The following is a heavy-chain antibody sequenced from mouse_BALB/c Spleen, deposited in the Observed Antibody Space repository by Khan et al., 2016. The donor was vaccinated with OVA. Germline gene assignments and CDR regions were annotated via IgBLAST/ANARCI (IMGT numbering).Heavy chain of an antibody. Sequence: QVQLKQSGPGLVAPSQNLYITCTVSGFSLSDYGVSWIRQPPGKGLEWLGVIWGGGSTYYNSALKSRLSISKDNSKSQAFLKMSSLQSDDTAMFYCAKGVWSYYYTFDYWGQGTSGTVSS. CDR3: AKGVWSYYYTFDY. CDR2: IWGGGST. V-gene: IGHV2-6-5*01. J-gene: IGHJ4*01. CDR1: GFSLSDYG.